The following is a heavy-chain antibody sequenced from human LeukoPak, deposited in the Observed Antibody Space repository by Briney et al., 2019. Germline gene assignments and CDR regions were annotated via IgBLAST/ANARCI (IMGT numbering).Heavy chain of an antibody. CDR3: AKGGRYCSSTSCYTS. Sequence: GGSLRLSCEASGFTFKTYAMHWVRQAPGKGLEWVAVISYDGGLKFYGDSVKGRFTISRDNSKNTLYLQMNSLRAEDTAVYYCAKGGRYCSSTSCYTSWGQGTLVTVSS. CDR1: GFTFKTYA. CDR2: ISYDGGLK. V-gene: IGHV3-30*18. J-gene: IGHJ5*02. D-gene: IGHD2-2*02.